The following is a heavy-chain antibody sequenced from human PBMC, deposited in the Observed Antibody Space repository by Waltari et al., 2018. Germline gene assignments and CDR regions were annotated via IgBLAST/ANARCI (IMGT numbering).Heavy chain of an antibody. V-gene: IGHV3-21*01. J-gene: IGHJ4*02. CDR1: GCTFSSYS. Sequence: EVQLVELGGGLVKPGGSLRLSCAASGCTFSSYSINWVRQAPGKGLGLVSFVSSSSTYIYYADSVKSRFTISRDNAKNSLYLQMNSLGAEDTAVYYCARGTRRDGYNPFDYWGQGTLVTVSS. D-gene: IGHD5-12*01. CDR2: VSSSSTYI. CDR3: ARGTRRDGYNPFDY.